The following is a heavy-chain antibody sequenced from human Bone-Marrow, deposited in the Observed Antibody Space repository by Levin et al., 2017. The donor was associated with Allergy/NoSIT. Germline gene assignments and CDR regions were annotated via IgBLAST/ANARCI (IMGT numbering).Heavy chain of an antibody. Sequence: GGSLRLSCAASGFTFSDYAMNWVRQAPGKGLEWVSYISSSGGTIYYADSVKGRFTISRDSAQNPLSLQMASLRTEDTALYYCARYASIFGRNSPHCDDWGQGTLVTVSS. CDR1: GFTFSDYA. CDR3: ARYASIFGRNSPHCDD. CDR2: ISSSGGTI. V-gene: IGHV3-48*01. D-gene: IGHD3-16*01. J-gene: IGHJ4*02.